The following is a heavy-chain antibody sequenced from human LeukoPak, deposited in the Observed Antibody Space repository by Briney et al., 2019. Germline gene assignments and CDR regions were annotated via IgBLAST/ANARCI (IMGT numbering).Heavy chain of an antibody. V-gene: IGHV4-34*01. J-gene: IGHJ3*02. D-gene: IGHD2-2*01. CDR3: ASVPAATSWYAFDI. CDR1: GGSFSDYY. Sequence: SETLSLTCAVYGGSFSDYYWSWIRQPPGKGLEWIGEINHSGSTNYNPSLKSRVTISVDTCKNQFSLRLTSVTAADTAVYYCASVPAATSWYAFDIWGQGTMATVSS. CDR2: INHSGST.